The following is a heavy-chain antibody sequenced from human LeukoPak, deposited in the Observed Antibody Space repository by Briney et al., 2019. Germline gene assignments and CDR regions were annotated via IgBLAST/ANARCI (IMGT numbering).Heavy chain of an antibody. CDR1: GVSVSSNY. Sequence: PGGSLRLSCAASGVSVSSNYMSWVRQAPGKGLEWISVMYSGGSTYYADSVKGRFTISRDHSKNTLSLEMTSLRAEDTAMYYCARDLGVSGYFDYWGQGTLVTVSS. CDR3: ARDLGVSGYFDY. D-gene: IGHD3-16*01. CDR2: MYSGGST. V-gene: IGHV3-66*01. J-gene: IGHJ4*02.